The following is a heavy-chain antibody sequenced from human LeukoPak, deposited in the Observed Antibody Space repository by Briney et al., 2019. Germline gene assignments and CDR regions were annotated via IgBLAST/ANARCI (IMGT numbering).Heavy chain of an antibody. Sequence: GGSLRLSCAASGFTFSYYWMTWVRQAPGKGLEWVANINQDGSEKYYVDSAKGRFTISRDNAKNSLYLQMNSLRAEDTAVYYCARDLVDSGSPSPPGFWGQGTLVTVSS. CDR3: ARDLVDSGSPSPPGF. D-gene: IGHD1-26*01. CDR2: INQDGSEK. J-gene: IGHJ4*02. CDR1: GFTFSYYW. V-gene: IGHV3-7*01.